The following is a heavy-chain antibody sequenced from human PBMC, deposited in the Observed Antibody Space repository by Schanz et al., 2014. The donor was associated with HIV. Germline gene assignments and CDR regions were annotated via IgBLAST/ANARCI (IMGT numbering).Heavy chain of an antibody. J-gene: IGHJ3*02. CDR1: GGTFSSYA. CDR3: ASGRFDTVIWWGDAFLI. CDR2: IIPIFGTT. D-gene: IGHD5-18*01. V-gene: IGHV1-69*13. Sequence: QVQLVQSGAEMKKPGASVKVSCKASGGTFSSYAISWVRQAPGQGLEWMGGIIPIFGTTNYAQKFQGRVTITADESTSTACMELSSLRSEDTAVYYCASGRFDTVIWWGDAFLIWGRGTMVTVSS.